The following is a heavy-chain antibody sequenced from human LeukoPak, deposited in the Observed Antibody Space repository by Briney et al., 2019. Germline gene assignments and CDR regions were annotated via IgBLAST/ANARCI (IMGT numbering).Heavy chain of an antibody. V-gene: IGHV1-2*02. Sequence: ASVKVSCKASGYTFTGYYMHWVRQAPGQGLEWMGWINPNSGGTNYAQKFQGRVTMTRDTSISTAYMGLSRLRSDDTAVYYCARILSLITMVRDGENYMDVWGKGTTVTISS. CDR2: INPNSGGT. CDR3: ARILSLITMVRDGENYMDV. J-gene: IGHJ6*03. CDR1: GYTFTGYY. D-gene: IGHD3-10*01.